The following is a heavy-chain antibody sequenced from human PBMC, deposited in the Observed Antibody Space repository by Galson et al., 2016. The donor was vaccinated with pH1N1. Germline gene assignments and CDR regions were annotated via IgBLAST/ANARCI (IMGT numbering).Heavy chain of an antibody. D-gene: IGHD1-14*01. CDR1: GFTFSSYG. V-gene: IGHV3-30*18. CDR3: VKEAITGNLRRFDS. Sequence: SLRLSCAASGFTFSSYGMHWVRQAPGKGLEWLTFISYHGRNKDYADSVKGRFTISRDNSKKTLFLQMNSLRAEDTAIYYCVKEAITGNLRRFDSWGQGTLVTVSS. J-gene: IGHJ4*02. CDR2: ISYHGRNK.